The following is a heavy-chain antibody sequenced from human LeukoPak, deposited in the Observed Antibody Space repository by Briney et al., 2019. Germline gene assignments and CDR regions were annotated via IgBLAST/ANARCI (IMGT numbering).Heavy chain of an antibody. CDR1: GFTVSSNY. CDR3: ARLDSTYDSSGYLDY. D-gene: IGHD3-22*01. J-gene: IGHJ4*02. V-gene: IGHV4-59*06. Sequence: GSLRLSCAASGFTVSSNYMSWVRQAPGKGLEWIGYIYYSGSTYYNPSLKSRVTISVDTSKNQFSLKLSSVTAADTAVYYCARLDSTYDSSGYLDYWGQGTLVTVSS. CDR2: IYYSGST.